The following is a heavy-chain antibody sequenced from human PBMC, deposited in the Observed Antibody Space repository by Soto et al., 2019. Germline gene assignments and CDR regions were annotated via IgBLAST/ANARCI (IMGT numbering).Heavy chain of an antibody. CDR2: NYHSGTT. D-gene: IGHD5-12*01. Sequence: PSETQSLTCAVSGVTISTYYWSWIRQPPGKGLEWIGYNYHSGTTNYNPSLKSRVTISVDTSKNQFSLRLTSVTAAATAIYYCVREAYIGYGHAIDHWGQGILVTVS. J-gene: IGHJ4*02. CDR1: GVTISTYY. V-gene: IGHV4-59*01. CDR3: VREAYIGYGHAIDH.